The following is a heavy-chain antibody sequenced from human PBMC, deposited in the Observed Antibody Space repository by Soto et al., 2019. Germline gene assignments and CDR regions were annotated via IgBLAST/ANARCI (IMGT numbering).Heavy chain of an antibody. CDR2: ISSSGSTI. J-gene: IGHJ6*02. V-gene: IGHV3-48*03. D-gene: IGHD4-4*01. CDR1: GFTFSSYE. Sequence: SGGSLRLSCAASGFTFSSYEMNWVRQAPGKGLEWVSYISSSGSTIYYADSVKGRFTISRDNAKNSLYLQMNSLRAEDTAVYYCARGTVTAYYYYYGMDVWGQGTTVT. CDR3: ARGTVTAYYYYYGMDV.